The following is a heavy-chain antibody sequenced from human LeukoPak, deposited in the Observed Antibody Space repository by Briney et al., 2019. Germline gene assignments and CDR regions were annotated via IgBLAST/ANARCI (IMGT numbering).Heavy chain of an antibody. D-gene: IGHD3-9*01. J-gene: IGHJ4*02. Sequence: VRQXPGKGLEWXXAISGSGGSTYYADSVKGRFTISRDNSKNTLYLQMNSLRAEDTAVYYCAKDHYDILTGYIGYWGQGTLVTVSS. CDR3: AKDHYDILTGYIGY. V-gene: IGHV3-23*01. CDR2: ISGSGGST.